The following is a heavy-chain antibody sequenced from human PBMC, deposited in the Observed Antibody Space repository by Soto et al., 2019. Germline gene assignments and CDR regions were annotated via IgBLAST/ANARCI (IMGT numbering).Heavy chain of an antibody. D-gene: IGHD1-1*01. V-gene: IGHV4-4*07. CDR3: ARVLLERRHYFGMDV. Sequence: QVQLRESGPGLVKASETLSLTCTVSGESISTYYWSWIRQPAGKGLEWIGRMYGSGSTNYSPFLKSLVTMSVDTSKNQFSLKLNSVTAADTAVYYCARVLLERRHYFGMDVWGQGTTVIVSS. J-gene: IGHJ6*02. CDR2: MYGSGST. CDR1: GESISTYY.